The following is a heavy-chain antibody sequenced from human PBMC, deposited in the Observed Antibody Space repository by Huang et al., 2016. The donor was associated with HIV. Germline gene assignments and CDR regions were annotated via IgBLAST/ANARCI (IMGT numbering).Heavy chain of an antibody. CDR3: SRVPGYFDSSGYYWYAFDI. CDR2: IRSKADDETT. Sequence: EVQLVESGGGLVKPGRSLRLSCTGSGFTFGDYNMTWFRQCPGKGLEWVGLIRSKADDETTEYAASMIGRFLISREDSKSIAYLQRNSLKTEDTAVYYCSRVPGYFDSSGYYWYAFDIWGQGTMVTVSS. V-gene: IGHV3-49*05. D-gene: IGHD3-22*01. CDR1: GFTFGDYN. J-gene: IGHJ3*02.